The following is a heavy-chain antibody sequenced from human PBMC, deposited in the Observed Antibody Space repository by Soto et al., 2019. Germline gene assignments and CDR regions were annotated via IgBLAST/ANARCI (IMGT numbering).Heavy chain of an antibody. CDR1: GYTFTSYD. Sequence: GASVKVSCKASGYTFTSYDINWVRQATGQGLEWMGWMNPNSGNTGYAQKFQGRVTMTRNTSISTAYMELSSLRSEDTAVYYCASSGYCSGGSYYGGDYYMDVWGKGTTVTVSS. CDR3: ASSGYCSGGSYYGGDYYMDV. CDR2: MNPNSGNT. J-gene: IGHJ6*03. D-gene: IGHD2-15*01. V-gene: IGHV1-8*01.